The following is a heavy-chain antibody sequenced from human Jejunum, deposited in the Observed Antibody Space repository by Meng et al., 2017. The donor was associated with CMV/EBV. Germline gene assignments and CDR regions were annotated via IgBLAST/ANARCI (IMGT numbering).Heavy chain of an antibody. CDR1: YG. J-gene: IGHJ4*02. V-gene: IGHV1-18*01. D-gene: IGHD6-19*01. CDR3: ARDVLTRYSSGWYSMGNFDY. CDR2: INTYNGNA. Sequence: YGINWVRQAPGQGLEWMGWINTYNGNANYAQSFKGRVTLTTDTSTTTAYMDLRSLTSDDTAVYFCARDVLTRYSSGWYSMGNFDYWGQGTLVTVSS.